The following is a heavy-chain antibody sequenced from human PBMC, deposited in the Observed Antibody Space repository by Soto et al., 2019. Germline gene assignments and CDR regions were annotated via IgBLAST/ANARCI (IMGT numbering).Heavy chain of an antibody. Sequence: GESLKISCKAAGYRFTTYWIGWVRQLPGKGLEWMGIIFPGDSETRYSPSFQGQVTISADKSINSVYLQWSSLKASDTATYYCARLGFNYDFLSGYYNVHHYYGIDVWGQGTTVTVSS. CDR3: ARLGFNYDFLSGYYNVHHYYGIDV. J-gene: IGHJ6*02. V-gene: IGHV5-51*01. D-gene: IGHD3-3*01. CDR1: GYRFTTYW. CDR2: IFPGDSET.